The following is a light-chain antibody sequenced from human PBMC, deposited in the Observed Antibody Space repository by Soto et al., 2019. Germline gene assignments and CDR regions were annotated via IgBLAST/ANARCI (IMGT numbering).Light chain of an antibody. CDR2: VNSDGSH. V-gene: IGLV4-69*01. Sequence: QSVLTQSPSAPASLGASVKLTCTLSSGHSNYAIAWHQQQPEKGPRYLMKVNSDGSHRKGDGIPDRFSGSGSGAERYLTISSLQSEDEADYYCQTWGVFGTGTKLTVL. CDR3: QTWGV. J-gene: IGLJ1*01. CDR1: SGHSNYA.